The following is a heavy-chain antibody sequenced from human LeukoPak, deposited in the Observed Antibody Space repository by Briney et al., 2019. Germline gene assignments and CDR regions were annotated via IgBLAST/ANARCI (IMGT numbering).Heavy chain of an antibody. CDR2: IRGRSDTT. V-gene: IGHV3-48*04. D-gene: IGHD2-21*01. CDR1: GFTFTMFS. J-gene: IGHJ5*01. Sequence: GGSLRLSCAASGFTFTMFSMNWLRQAPGKGLEWIAFIRGRSDTTYYADSVKGRFTISRDNSKDTLYLQMNSLRVEDTSMYYCAKGVVVMPATRVDSWGQGTLVTVSS. CDR3: AKGVVVMPATRVDS.